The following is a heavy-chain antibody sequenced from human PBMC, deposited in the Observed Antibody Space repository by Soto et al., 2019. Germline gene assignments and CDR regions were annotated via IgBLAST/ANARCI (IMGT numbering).Heavy chain of an antibody. CDR2: ISSSSSYI. CDR3: ASSYYYDSSTFCSWFDP. J-gene: IGHJ5*02. CDR1: GFTFSSYS. Sequence: GESLKISCAASGFTFSSYSMNWVRQAPGKGLEWVSSISSSSSYIYYADSVKGRFTISRDNAKNSLYLQMNSLRAEDTAVYYCASSYYYDSSTFCSWFDPWGQGTLVTVSS. V-gene: IGHV3-21*01. D-gene: IGHD3-22*01.